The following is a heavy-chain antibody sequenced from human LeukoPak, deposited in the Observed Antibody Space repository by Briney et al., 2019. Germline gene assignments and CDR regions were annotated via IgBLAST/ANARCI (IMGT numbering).Heavy chain of an antibody. D-gene: IGHD3-10*01. CDR1: GGSISSSNYY. CDR2: MYYSGST. Sequence: SETLSLTCTISGGSISSSNYYWGWIRQPPGKGLEWIGSMYYSGSTFYNPSLKSRVTISVDTSKNQFSLRLSSVTAADTAVYYCARTPNYYGSGSYLDYWGQGTLVTVSS. CDR3: ARTPNYYGSGSYLDY. J-gene: IGHJ4*02. V-gene: IGHV4-39*07.